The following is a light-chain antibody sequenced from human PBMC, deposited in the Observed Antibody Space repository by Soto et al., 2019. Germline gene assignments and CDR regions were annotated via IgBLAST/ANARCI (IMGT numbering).Light chain of an antibody. V-gene: IGLV2-23*01. CDR2: EGS. CDR3: CSYAGSMDV. Sequence: QSALTQPASVSGSPGQSITISCTGTSSDVGRYNLVSWYQQHPGKAPKLMIYEGSKRPSGVSNRFSGSKSGNTASLTISGLQAEDEADYYCCSYAGSMDVFGTGTKLTVL. CDR1: SSDVGRYNL. J-gene: IGLJ1*01.